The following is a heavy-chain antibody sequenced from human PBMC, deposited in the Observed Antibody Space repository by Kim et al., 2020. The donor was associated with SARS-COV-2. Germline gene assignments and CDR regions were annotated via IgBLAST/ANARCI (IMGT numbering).Heavy chain of an antibody. CDR3: ASWDYYYYYMDV. J-gene: IGHJ6*03. V-gene: IGHV3-11*01. D-gene: IGHD3-16*01. Sequence: YYADSVKGRFTISRTNAKNSLYLQINSLRAEDTAVYYCASWDYYYYYMDVWGKGTTVTVSS.